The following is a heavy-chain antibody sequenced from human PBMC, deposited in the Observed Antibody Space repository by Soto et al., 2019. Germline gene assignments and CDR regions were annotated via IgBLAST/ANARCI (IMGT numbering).Heavy chain of an antibody. Sequence: EVQLLESGGGLVQPGGSLRLSCAASGFTFSSYAMSWVRQAPGKGLEWVSAISGSGGSTYYADSVKGRFTISRDNSKNTLYLQMNSLRAEDTAVYYCAKLRGYCSGGSCAFDYWGQGTLVTVSS. D-gene: IGHD2-15*01. J-gene: IGHJ4*02. V-gene: IGHV3-23*01. CDR2: ISGSGGST. CDR3: AKLRGYCSGGSCAFDY. CDR1: GFTFSSYA.